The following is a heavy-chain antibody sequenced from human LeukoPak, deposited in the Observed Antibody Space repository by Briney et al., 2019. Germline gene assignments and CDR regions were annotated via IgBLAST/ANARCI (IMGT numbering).Heavy chain of an antibody. V-gene: IGHV3-74*01. CDR2: INNDGSST. D-gene: IGHD1-20*01. CDR1: GFTFSSYW. J-gene: IGHJ4*02. CDR3: ARGRGITGTDRLDY. Sequence: PGGSLRLSCAASGFTFSSYWMHWVRQAPGKGLVWVSRINNDGSSTSYADSVKGRFTISRDNARNTLYLQMNSLRAEDTAAYYCARGRGITGTDRLDYWGQGTLVTVSS.